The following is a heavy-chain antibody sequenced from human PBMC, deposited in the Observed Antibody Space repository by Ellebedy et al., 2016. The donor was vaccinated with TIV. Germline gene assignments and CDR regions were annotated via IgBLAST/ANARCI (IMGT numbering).Heavy chain of an antibody. CDR2: LSDDGRNT. V-gene: IGHV3-30*04. J-gene: IGHJ6*02. Sequence: GESLKISCAASGFTFSRYAMHWVRQAPGKGLEWVAVLSDDGRNTYYADSVKGRFTISRDNSKNTLYLQMNSLRAEDTALYYCARDKVKLHLWLTFLTTYYYYVMDVWGQGTTVTVSS. CDR3: ARDKVKLHLWLTFLTTYYYYVMDV. CDR1: GFTFSRYA. D-gene: IGHD5-18*01.